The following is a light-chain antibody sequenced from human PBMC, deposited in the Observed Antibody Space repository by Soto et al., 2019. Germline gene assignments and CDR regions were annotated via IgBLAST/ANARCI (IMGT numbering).Light chain of an antibody. CDR2: SNN. J-gene: IGLJ2*01. CDR3: AAWDDSLNGREV. Sequence: QLVLTQPPSASGTPGQRVTISCSGSSSNIGSNTVNWYQQLPGTAPKLLIYSNNQRPSGVPDRFSGSKSGTSASLAISGLQSEDEADYYCAAWDDSLNGREVFGGGTKVTGL. V-gene: IGLV1-44*01. CDR1: SSNIGSNT.